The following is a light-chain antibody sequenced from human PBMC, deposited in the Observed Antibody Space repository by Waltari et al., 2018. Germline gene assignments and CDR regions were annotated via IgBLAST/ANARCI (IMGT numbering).Light chain of an antibody. J-gene: IGLJ2*01. CDR1: SSDIGRYNY. V-gene: IGLV2-14*03. CDR2: DVR. CDR3: NSFTSSNTVI. Sequence: QSAITQPASVSGSPGQSITISCTGTSSDIGRYNYFSWFQQHPGKAPKLMIYDVRNRPSGVSNRFSGTKSDYTASLTISGLQAEDEAVYFCNSFTSSNTVIFGGGTKLTV.